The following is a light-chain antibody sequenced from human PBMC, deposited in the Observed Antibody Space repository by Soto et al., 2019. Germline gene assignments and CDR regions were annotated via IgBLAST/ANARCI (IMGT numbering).Light chain of an antibody. CDR3: QQRSNWPLT. V-gene: IGKV3-11*01. CDR1: QSVSSY. J-gene: IGKJ4*01. CDR2: DAS. Sequence: EIVLTQSPATLSLSPGERATLSCRASQSVSSYLAWYQQKPGQVPRLLIYDASNRATGIPARFSGSGSGTDFTLTSSSLEPEDFAVYYCQQRSNWPLTFGGGTQVEIK.